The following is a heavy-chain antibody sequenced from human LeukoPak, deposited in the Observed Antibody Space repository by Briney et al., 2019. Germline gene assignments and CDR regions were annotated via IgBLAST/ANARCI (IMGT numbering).Heavy chain of an antibody. CDR2: INPNSGGT. J-gene: IGHJ6*03. Sequence: ASVKLSCKAPGYTFTGYYMHWVRQAPGQGLEWMGWINPNSGGTNYAQKFQGRVTMTRDTSISTAYMELSRLRSDDTAVYYCARDSELVIAAAGNYYMDVWGKGTTFTVSS. V-gene: IGHV1-2*02. CDR3: ARDSELVIAAAGNYYMDV. D-gene: IGHD6-13*01. CDR1: GYTFTGYY.